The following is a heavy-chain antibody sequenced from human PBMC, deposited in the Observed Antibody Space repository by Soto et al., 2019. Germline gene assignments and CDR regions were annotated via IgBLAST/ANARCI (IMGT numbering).Heavy chain of an antibody. CDR1: GFSITNTW. CDR2: VKSKADGGTA. CDR3: NSYPDFWGGHAPL. D-gene: IGHD3-3*01. J-gene: IGHJ4*02. Sequence: EVQLVESGGGLVQPGGSLRLSCAASGFSITNTWMHWVRQAPGKGLEWVGRVKSKADGGTADYAAPVKGRFTVSRDDSKSTQYLQMKSLKMAGTAVYYCNSYPDFWGGHAPLWGQGTLVTVSS. V-gene: IGHV3-15*07.